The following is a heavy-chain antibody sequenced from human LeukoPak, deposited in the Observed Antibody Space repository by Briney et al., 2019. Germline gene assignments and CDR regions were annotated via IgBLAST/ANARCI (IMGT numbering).Heavy chain of an antibody. D-gene: IGHD3-22*01. J-gene: IGHJ6*03. V-gene: IGHV5-51*01. CDR3: ARGYYDSSGYSDYYYYYMDV. CDR1: GYNFTNYW. Sequence: GESLKISCKGSGYNFTNYWIGWVRQVPGKGLEWMGIVYPGGSDARYSPSFQGQVTISADKSISTAYLQRNSLKASDTAMYYCARGYYDSSGYSDYYYYYMDVWGKGTTVTVSS. CDR2: VYPGGSDA.